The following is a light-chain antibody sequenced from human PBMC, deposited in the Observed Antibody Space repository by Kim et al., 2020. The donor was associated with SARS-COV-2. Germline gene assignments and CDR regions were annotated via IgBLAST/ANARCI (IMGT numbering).Light chain of an antibody. J-gene: IGKJ1*01. V-gene: IGKV4-1*01. Sequence: ATINCKSSQSVLYSSNNKNYLAWYQQKPGQPPKLLIYWASTRESGVPDRFSGSGSGTDFTLTISSLQAEDVAVYYCQQYYSTPPTFGQGNKVDIK. CDR1: QSVLYSSNNKNY. CDR2: WAS. CDR3: QQYYSTPPT.